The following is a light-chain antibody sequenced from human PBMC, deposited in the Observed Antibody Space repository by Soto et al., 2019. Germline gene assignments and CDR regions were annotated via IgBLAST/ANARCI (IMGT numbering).Light chain of an antibody. CDR2: DAS. Sequence: DIVLTQSPGTLSLSPGERATLSCRASQSVSSSYLAWYQQKPGQAPRLLIYDASNRATGIPARFSGSGSGTDFTLTISSLEPEDFAVYYCQQRSNWPQITFGQGTRLEIK. CDR3: QQRSNWPQIT. V-gene: IGKV3-11*01. CDR1: QSVSSSY. J-gene: IGKJ5*01.